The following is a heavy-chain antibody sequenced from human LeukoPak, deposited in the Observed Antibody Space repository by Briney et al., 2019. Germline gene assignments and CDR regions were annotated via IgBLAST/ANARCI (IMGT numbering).Heavy chain of an antibody. Sequence: SETLSLTCTVSGGSISSNNYFWGWIRQPPGRGLEWIGSIYYSGSAYYNPSLKSRVTISVDTSKNQFSLKLSSETAADTAVYYCARGRGYSYGYKYYYMDVWGKGTTITVSS. CDR2: IYYSGSA. CDR3: ARGRGYSYGYKYYYMDV. D-gene: IGHD5-18*01. J-gene: IGHJ6*03. CDR1: GGSISSNNYF. V-gene: IGHV4-39*07.